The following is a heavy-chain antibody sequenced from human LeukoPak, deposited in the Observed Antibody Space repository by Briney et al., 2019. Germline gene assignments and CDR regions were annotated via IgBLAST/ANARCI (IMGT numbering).Heavy chain of an antibody. Sequence: PGGSLRLSCAASGFTFSSYGMHWVRQAPGKGLEWVAFIRYDGSNKYYADSVKGRFTISRDNSKNTLYLQMNSLRAEDTAVYYCAKDYDFWSGYSTYYYYYMDVWGKGTTVTVSS. J-gene: IGHJ6*03. V-gene: IGHV3-30*02. CDR2: IRYDGSNK. CDR3: AKDYDFWSGYSTYYYYYMDV. CDR1: GFTFSSYG. D-gene: IGHD3-3*01.